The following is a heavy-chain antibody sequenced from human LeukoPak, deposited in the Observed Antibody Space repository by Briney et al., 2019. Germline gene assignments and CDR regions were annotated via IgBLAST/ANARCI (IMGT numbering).Heavy chain of an antibody. J-gene: IGHJ3*02. CDR3: AKVKGEVIGAVDM. D-gene: IGHD3-16*01. CDR2: ISYDGNNR. CDR1: RFTFSSYG. V-gene: IGHV3-30*18. Sequence: GGSLRLSCAASRFTFSSYGMHWVRQAPGKGLEWVAVISYDGNNRYYADSVKGRFTISRYNSKNTLYLQMNSLRAEDTAVYYCAKVKGEVIGAVDMWGQGTMVTVSS.